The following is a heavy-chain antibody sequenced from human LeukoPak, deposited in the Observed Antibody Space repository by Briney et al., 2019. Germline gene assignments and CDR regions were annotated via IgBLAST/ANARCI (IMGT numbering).Heavy chain of an antibody. D-gene: IGHD6-19*01. Sequence: GGSLRLSCAASGFTFSSYGMHWVRQAPGKGLEWVAFIRYDGSNKYYADSEKGRFTISRDNSKNTLYLQMNSLRAEDTAVYYCAKDRGSSGPGSFDYWGQGTLVTVSS. CDR2: IRYDGSNK. J-gene: IGHJ4*02. CDR3: AKDRGSSGPGSFDY. V-gene: IGHV3-30*02. CDR1: GFTFSSYG.